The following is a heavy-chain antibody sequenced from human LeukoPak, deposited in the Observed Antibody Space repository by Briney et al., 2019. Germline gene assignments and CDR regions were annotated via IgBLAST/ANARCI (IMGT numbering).Heavy chain of an antibody. CDR3: ANGPTSSGHFYYFDY. D-gene: IGHD3-22*01. CDR2: ISYDGSNK. Sequence: GGSLRLSCAASGFTFSSYAMHWVRQAPGKGLEWVAVISYDGSNKYYADSVKGRFTISRDNSKNTLYLQTNSLRAEDTAVYYCANGPTSSGHFYYFDYWGQGTQVTVSS. J-gene: IGHJ4*02. V-gene: IGHV3-30*04. CDR1: GFTFSSYA.